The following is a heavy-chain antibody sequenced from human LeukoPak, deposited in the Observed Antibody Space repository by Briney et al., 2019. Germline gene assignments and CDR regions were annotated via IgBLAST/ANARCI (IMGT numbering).Heavy chain of an antibody. CDR3: ASRPYCTNGVCYDNYWYFDL. J-gene: IGHJ2*01. V-gene: IGHV3-7*01. Sequence: QAGGSLRLSCVASGFTFSNYWMNWVRQAPGKGLEWVANIKQDGSEKYYVDSVKGRFTISRDNAKNSLYLQMNSLRAEDTAVYYCASRPYCTNGVCYDNYWYFDLWGRGTLVTVSS. D-gene: IGHD2-8*01. CDR1: GFTFSNYW. CDR2: IKQDGSEK.